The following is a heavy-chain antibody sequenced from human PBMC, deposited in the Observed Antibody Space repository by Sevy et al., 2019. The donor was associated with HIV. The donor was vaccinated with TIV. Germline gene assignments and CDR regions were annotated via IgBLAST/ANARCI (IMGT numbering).Heavy chain of an antibody. Sequence: GGSLRLSCAASGFTFSSYAMSWVRQAPGKGLEWVSAISGSGGSTYYADSVKGRFTISRDNSKNTLYLQMNSLRAKDTAVYYCAKDMVGYCSGGSCQNYFDYWGQGTLVTVSS. J-gene: IGHJ4*02. CDR1: GFTFSSYA. V-gene: IGHV3-23*01. CDR2: ISGSGGST. CDR3: AKDMVGYCSGGSCQNYFDY. D-gene: IGHD2-15*01.